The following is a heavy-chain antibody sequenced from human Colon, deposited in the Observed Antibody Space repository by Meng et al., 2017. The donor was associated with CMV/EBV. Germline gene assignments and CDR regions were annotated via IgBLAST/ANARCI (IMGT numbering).Heavy chain of an antibody. D-gene: IGHD2-8*02. V-gene: IGHV2-5*01. CDR1: AFSLTTAGAG. CDR2: IHWNDAK. Sequence: DLCPPPVHPPQTPPLICTVSAFSLTTAGAGVAWVRQPPGKAPELLALIHWNDAKRYSPSLKNRLNIPKDTSKNQVVLSMTDLDPADTGTFYCARHSLTILTDWGQGALVTVSS. CDR3: ARHSLTILTD. J-gene: IGHJ4*02.